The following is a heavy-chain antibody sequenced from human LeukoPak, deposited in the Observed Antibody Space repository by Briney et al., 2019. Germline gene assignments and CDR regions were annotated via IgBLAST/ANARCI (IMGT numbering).Heavy chain of an antibody. CDR2: RSYDGSNK. CDR1: GFTFSSYG. V-gene: IGHV3-30*18. J-gene: IGHJ4*02. Sequence: GRSLRLSCAASGFTFSSYGMHWVRQAPGKGLEWVAVRSYDGSNKYYADSVKGRFTISRDNSKNTLYLQMNSLRAEDTAVYYCAKDGEYYDYVWGSYRYGPQIDYWGQGTLVTISS. CDR3: AKDGEYYDYVWGSYRYGPQIDY. D-gene: IGHD3-16*02.